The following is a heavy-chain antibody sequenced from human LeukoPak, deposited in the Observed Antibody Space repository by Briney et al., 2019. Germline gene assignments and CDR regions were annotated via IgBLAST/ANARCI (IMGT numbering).Heavy chain of an antibody. J-gene: IGHJ3*02. CDR3: ASHQGQEGGFDI. CDR1: GYTFTGYH. CDR2: INPNSGGT. V-gene: IGHV1-2*02. Sequence: ASVNVSCKASGYTFTGYHMHWVRQAPGQGLEWMGWINPNSGGTNYAQKFQGRVTMTRDTSISTAYMELSRLRSDDTAVYYCASHQGQEGGFDIWGQGTMVTVSS. D-gene: IGHD3-16*01.